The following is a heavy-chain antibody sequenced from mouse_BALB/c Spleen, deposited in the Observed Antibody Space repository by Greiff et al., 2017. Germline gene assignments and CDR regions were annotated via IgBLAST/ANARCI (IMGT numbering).Heavy chain of an antibody. D-gene: IGHD1-1*01. CDR3: ARGLLRKNYFDY. CDR1: GYTFTSYW. J-gene: IGHJ2*01. Sequence: DLVKPGASVKLSCKASGYTFTSYWINWIKQRPGQGLEWIGRIAPGSGSTYYSEMFKGKATLTVDTSSSTAYIQLSSLSSEDSAVYFCARGLLRKNYFDYWGQGTTLTVSS. CDR2: IAPGSGST. V-gene: IGHV1S41*01.